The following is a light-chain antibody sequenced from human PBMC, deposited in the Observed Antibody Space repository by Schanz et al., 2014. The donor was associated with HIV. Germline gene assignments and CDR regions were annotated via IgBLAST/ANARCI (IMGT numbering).Light chain of an antibody. CDR1: SSDIGSNT. Sequence: QSVLTQPPSASGTPGQRVTISCSGSSSDIGSNTVNWYQQPPGTAPKLLIYSNDQRPSGVPARFSGSKSGTSASLAISGLQSADEADYHCSSYTSIDTLVIFGGGTQLTVL. V-gene: IGLV1-44*01. CDR3: SSYTSIDTLVI. CDR2: SND. J-gene: IGLJ2*01.